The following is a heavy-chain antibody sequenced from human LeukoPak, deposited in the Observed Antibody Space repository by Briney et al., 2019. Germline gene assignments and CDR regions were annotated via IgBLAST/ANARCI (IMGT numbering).Heavy chain of an antibody. Sequence: SETLSLTCAVYGGSFSGYYWSWIRQPPGKGLEWIGEINHSGSTNYNPSLKSRVTISVYTSKNQFSLKLSSVTAADTAVYYCARHSSGWYIDYWGQGTQVTVSS. D-gene: IGHD6-19*01. V-gene: IGHV4-34*01. CDR3: ARHSSGWYIDY. J-gene: IGHJ4*02. CDR2: INHSGST. CDR1: GGSFSGYY.